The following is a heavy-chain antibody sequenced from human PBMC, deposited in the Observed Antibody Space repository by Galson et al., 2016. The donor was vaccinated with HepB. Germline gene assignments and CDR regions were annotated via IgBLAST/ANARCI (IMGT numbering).Heavy chain of an antibody. Sequence: SLRLSCAASGFTFSRYWMHWVRQAPGKGLEWVSSISSSSTRYYADSVKGRFTISRDNAKNSLYLQMNSLRAEDTAVYYCASLRFKGFDLWGRGTLVTVSS. V-gene: IGHV3-69-1*01. CDR1: GFTFSRYW. J-gene: IGHJ2*01. CDR3: ASLRFKGFDL. CDR2: ISSSSTR. D-gene: IGHD3-3*01.